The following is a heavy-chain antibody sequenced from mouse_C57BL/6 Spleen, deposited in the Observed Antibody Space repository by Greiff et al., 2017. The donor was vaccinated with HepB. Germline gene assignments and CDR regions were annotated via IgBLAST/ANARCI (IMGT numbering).Heavy chain of an antibody. CDR3: ARVYDGYYGDAMDY. D-gene: IGHD2-3*01. J-gene: IGHJ4*01. V-gene: IGHV1-4*01. CDR1: GYTFTSYT. Sequence: VQLQQSGAELARPGASAKMSCKASGYTFTSYTMHWVKQRPGQGLEWIGYINPSSGYTKYNQKFKDKATLTADKSSSTAYMQLSSLTSEDSAVYYCARVYDGYYGDAMDYWGQGTSVTVSS. CDR2: INPSSGYT.